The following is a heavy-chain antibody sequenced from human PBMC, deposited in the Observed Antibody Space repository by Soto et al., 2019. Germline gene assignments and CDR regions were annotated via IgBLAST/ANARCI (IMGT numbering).Heavy chain of an antibody. CDR2: INHSGST. J-gene: IGHJ6*02. Sequence: SETLSLTCAVYGGSFSGYYWSWIRQPPGKGLEWIGEINHSGSTNYNPSLKSRVTISVDTSKNQFSLKLSSVTAADTAVYYCASWRYSNYYYYYGMDVWGQGTTATVSS. CDR3: ASWRYSNYYYYYGMDV. CDR1: GGSFSGYY. D-gene: IGHD4-4*01. V-gene: IGHV4-34*01.